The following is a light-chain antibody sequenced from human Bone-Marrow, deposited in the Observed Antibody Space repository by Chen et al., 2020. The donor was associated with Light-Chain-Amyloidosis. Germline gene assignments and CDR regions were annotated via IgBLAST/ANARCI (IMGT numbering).Light chain of an antibody. V-gene: IGKV3-15*01. J-gene: IGKJ1*01. CDR2: GAS. Sequence: IVMTQSPATLSVSPGERATLSCRASQSISSNLAWYQQKPGQAPRLLIYGASTRATDIPARFSGSGSGTEFTLTINSLQSEDFAVYYCQQYNQWPWTFGQGTTVEIK. CDR1: QSISSN. CDR3: QQYNQWPWT.